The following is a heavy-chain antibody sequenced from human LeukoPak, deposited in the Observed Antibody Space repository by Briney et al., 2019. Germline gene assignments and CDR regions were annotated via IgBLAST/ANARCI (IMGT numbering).Heavy chain of an antibody. V-gene: IGHV4-39*01. CDR2: IYYSGST. D-gene: IGHD6-19*01. CDR3: ATNRTGWVFDY. Sequence: SETLSLTCTVSGGSISNSRYYWGWIRQPPGKGLEWIGSIYYSGSTHYTPSLKSRVTISVDTSKNQFSLKLSSVTAADTAVYYCATNRTGWVFDYWGQGTQVTVSS. CDR1: GGSISNSRYY. J-gene: IGHJ4*02.